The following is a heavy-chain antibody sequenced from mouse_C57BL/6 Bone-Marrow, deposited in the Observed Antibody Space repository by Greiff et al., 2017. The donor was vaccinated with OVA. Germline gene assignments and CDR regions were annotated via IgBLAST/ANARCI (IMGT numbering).Heavy chain of an antibody. CDR3: ARDGYYAWFAY. CDR2: IYPGGGYT. D-gene: IGHD2-3*01. J-gene: IGHJ3*01. V-gene: IGHV1-63*01. Sequence: QVQLQQSGAELVRSGTSVKMSCKASGYTFTNYWIGWAKQRPGHGLEWIGDIYPGGGYTNYNEKFKGKATLTADKSSSTAYMQFSSLTSEDSAIYYCARDGYYAWFAYWGQGTLVTVSA. CDR1: GYTFTNYW.